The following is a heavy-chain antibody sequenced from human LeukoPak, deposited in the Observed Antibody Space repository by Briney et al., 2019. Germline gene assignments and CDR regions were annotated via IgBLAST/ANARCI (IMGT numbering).Heavy chain of an antibody. D-gene: IGHD1-26*01. Sequence: ASVKVSCKASGYTFTGCYMRWVRQAPGQGLEWMGWISAYNGNTNYAQKLQGRVTMTTDTSTSTAYMELRSLRSDDTAVYYCARDLGTDAFDIWGQGAMVTVSS. J-gene: IGHJ3*02. V-gene: IGHV1-18*04. CDR1: GYTFTGCY. CDR2: ISAYNGNT. CDR3: ARDLGTDAFDI.